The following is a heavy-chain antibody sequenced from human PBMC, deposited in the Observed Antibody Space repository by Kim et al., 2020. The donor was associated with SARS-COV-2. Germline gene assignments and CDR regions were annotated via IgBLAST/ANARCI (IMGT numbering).Heavy chain of an antibody. D-gene: IGHD3-22*01. Sequence: GGSLRLSCAASGFTFSSYEMNWVRQAPGKGLVWVSYISSSGSTIYYADSVKGRFTISRDNAKNSLYLQMNSLRAEDTAVYYCARDLSRGITMIVVVIPDTYGMDVWRQGTTV. V-gene: IGHV3-48*03. CDR1: GFTFSSYE. CDR2: ISSSGSTI. J-gene: IGHJ6*02. CDR3: ARDLSRGITMIVVVIPDTYGMDV.